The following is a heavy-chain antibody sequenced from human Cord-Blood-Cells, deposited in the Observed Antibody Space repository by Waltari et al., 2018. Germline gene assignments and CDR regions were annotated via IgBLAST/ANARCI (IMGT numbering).Heavy chain of an antibody. V-gene: IGHV4-39*01. Sequence: QLQLQESGPGLVKPSGTLSLTCTVSRGSLSRTRSQWGWIRQPPGKGLEWIGGIYYRESTHYNPSLKSRVTISVDTSKNQFSLRLSSVTAADTAVYYCARALTAWYFDLWGRGTLVTVSS. CDR2: IYYREST. D-gene: IGHD7-27*01. CDR3: ARALTAWYFDL. CDR1: RGSLSRTRSQ. J-gene: IGHJ2*01.